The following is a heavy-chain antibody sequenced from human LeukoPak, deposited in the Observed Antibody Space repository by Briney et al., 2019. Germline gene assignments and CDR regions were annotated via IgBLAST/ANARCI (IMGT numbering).Heavy chain of an antibody. CDR1: GFRFYNTW. CDR2: IKSRNNGGTT. V-gene: IGHV3-15*01. J-gene: IGHJ3*01. CDR3: TTAPQVIVEVANDAFQV. Sequence: PGGSLRLSCAASGFRFYNTWMSWVRQAPGKGLEWVGRIKSRNNGGTTDYSAPVKGRFTISRDDSKNTLYLEIKNLNIEDTAVYYCTTAPQVIVEVANDAFQVWGHGTMVRVST. D-gene: IGHD3-22*01.